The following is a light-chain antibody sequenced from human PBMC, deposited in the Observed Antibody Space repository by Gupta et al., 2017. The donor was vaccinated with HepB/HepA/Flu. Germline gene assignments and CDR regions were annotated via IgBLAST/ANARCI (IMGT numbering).Light chain of an antibody. Sequence: QSVLTQPPSASGTPGPRVTISCSGSSSNVGSNFVYWYQQSPGTAPKLLIYRNNQRPSGVPGRFSASKSGASASLAISGLRSEDEADYYCSTWDDSLSGVVFGGGTKLTVL. CDR1: SSNVGSNF. J-gene: IGLJ2*01. V-gene: IGLV1-47*01. CDR3: STWDDSLSGVV. CDR2: RNN.